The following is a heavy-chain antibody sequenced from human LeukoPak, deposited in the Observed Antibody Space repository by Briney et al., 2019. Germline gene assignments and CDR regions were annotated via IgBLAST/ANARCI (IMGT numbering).Heavy chain of an antibody. CDR2: IKSKTDGGTT. CDR3: AKDRVTAAGYYFDY. V-gene: IGHV3-15*01. CDR1: GFTFSNAW. J-gene: IGHJ4*02. D-gene: IGHD6-13*01. Sequence: GGSLRLSCAASGFTFSNAWMSWVRQAPGKGLEWVGRIKSKTDGGTTDYAAPVKGRFTISRDDSKNTLYLQMNSLRAEDTAVYYCAKDRVTAAGYYFDYWGQGTLVTVSS.